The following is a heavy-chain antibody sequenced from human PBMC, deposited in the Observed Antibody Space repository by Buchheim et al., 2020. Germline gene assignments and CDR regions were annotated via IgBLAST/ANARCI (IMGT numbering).Heavy chain of an antibody. CDR2: IIPIFGTA. J-gene: IGHJ5*02. V-gene: IGHV1-69*01. CDR1: GGTFSSYA. D-gene: IGHD4-17*01. CDR3: ARERRLWAYGDYSAGFDP. Sequence: QVQLVQSGAEVKKPGSSVKVSCKASGGTFSSYAISWVRQAPGQGLEWMGGIIPIFGTANYAQKFQGRVTITADETPSTAYMELSSLRSEDTAVYYCARERRLWAYGDYSAGFDPWGQGTL.